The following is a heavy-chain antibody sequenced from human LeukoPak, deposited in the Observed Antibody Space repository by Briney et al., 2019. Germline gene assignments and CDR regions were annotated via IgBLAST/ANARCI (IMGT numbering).Heavy chain of an antibody. V-gene: IGHV5-51*01. J-gene: IGHJ4*02. CDR1: GYSFTSYW. D-gene: IGHD2-21*02. Sequence: GESLKISCKGSGYSFTSYWIGWVRQMPGKGLEWMGIIYPGDSDTRYSPSFQGQVTISADKSISTAYLQWSSLKASDTAMYYCARHSYCGGDCYSQEIDHWGQGTLVTVSS. CDR3: ARHSYCGGDCYSQEIDH. CDR2: IYPGDSDT.